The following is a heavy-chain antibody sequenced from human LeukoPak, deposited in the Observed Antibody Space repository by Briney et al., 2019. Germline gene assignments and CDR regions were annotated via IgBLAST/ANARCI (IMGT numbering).Heavy chain of an antibody. CDR3: ARVRRTGTTIFGVVMNYYFDY. V-gene: IGHV4-34*01. J-gene: IGHJ4*02. CDR1: GGSSSGYY. D-gene: IGHD3-3*01. Sequence: SETLSLTCAVYGGSSSGYYWSWIRQPPGKGLEWIGEINHSGSTNYNPSLKSRVTISVDTSKNQFSLKLSSVTAADTAVYYCARVRRTGTTIFGVVMNYYFDYWGQGTLVTVSS. CDR2: INHSGST.